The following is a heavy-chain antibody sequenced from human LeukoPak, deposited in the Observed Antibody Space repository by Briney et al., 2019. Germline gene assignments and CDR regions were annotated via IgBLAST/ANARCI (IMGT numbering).Heavy chain of an antibody. CDR2: IYTSGST. J-gene: IGHJ4*02. CDR3: ASTSYDYVWGSYRTAFDY. D-gene: IGHD3-16*02. Sequence: PSETLSLTCTVSGGSISSYYWSWIRQPAGKGLEWIGRIYTSGSTNYNPSLKSRVTISVDTSKNQFSLKLSSVTAADTAVYYCASTSYDYVWGSYRTAFDYWGQGTLVTVSS. V-gene: IGHV4-4*07. CDR1: GGSISSYY.